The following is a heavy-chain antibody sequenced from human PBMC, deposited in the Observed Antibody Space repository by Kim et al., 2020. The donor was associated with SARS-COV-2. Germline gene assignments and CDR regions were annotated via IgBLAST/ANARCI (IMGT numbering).Heavy chain of an antibody. J-gene: IGHJ3*02. D-gene: IGHD2-15*01. CDR2: IYYSGST. CDR1: GGSISSYY. V-gene: IGHV4-59*13. CDR3: ARDQLLGYCSGGSCYSRFYAFDI. Sequence: SETLSLTCTVSGGSISSYYWSWIRQPPGKGLEWIGYIYYSGSTNYNPSLKSRVTISVDTSKNQFSLKLSSVTAADTAVYYCARDQLLGYCSGGSCYSRFYAFDIWGQGTMVTVSS.